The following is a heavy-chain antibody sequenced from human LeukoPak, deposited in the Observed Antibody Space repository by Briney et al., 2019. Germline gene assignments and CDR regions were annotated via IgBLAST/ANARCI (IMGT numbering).Heavy chain of an antibody. J-gene: IGHJ6*03. V-gene: IGHV1-8*02. CDR3: ARGTIWFGELYHYYYHMDV. CDR1: GYTFTSYD. Sequence: ASVKVSCKASGYTFTSYDINWVRQATGQGLQWMGWMNPNSGHTGYAQKFQGRVTMTTDTSTSTAYMELRSLRSDDTAVYYCARGTIWFGELYHYYYHMDVWGKGTTVTISS. CDR2: MNPNSGHT. D-gene: IGHD3-10*01.